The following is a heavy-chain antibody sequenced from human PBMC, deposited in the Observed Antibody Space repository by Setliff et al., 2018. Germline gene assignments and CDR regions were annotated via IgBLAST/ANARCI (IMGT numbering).Heavy chain of an antibody. V-gene: IGHV3-48*01. Sequence: LRLSCAASGFTFSSYSMNWVRQAPGKGLEWVSYISSSSSTIYYADSVKGRFTISRDNAKNSLYLQMNSLRAEDTAVYYCARDRGSGSYFLRYFDYWGREPWSPSPQ. CDR1: GFTFSSYS. CDR3: ARDRGSGSYFLRYFDY. CDR2: ISSSSSTI. J-gene: IGHJ4*02. D-gene: IGHD1-26*01.